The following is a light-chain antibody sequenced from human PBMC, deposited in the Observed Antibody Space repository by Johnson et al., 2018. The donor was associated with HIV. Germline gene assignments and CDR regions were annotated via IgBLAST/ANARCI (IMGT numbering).Light chain of an antibody. CDR1: SSNIGNNY. V-gene: IGLV1-51*01. CDR2: DNN. CDR3: GTWDSSLSAWV. Sequence: QSVLTQPPSVSAAPGQKVTISCSGSSSNIGNNYVSWYQQLPGTAPKLLIYDNNKRPSGIPDRFSGSKSGTSATLGITGLQTGDEADYYCGTWDSSLSAWVVGTWTKITVL. J-gene: IGLJ1*01.